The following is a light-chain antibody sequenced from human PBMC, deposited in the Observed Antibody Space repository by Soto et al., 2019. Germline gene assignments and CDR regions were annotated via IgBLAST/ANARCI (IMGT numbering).Light chain of an antibody. J-gene: IGKJ4*01. CDR3: QQYGSSPQLT. CDR2: GAS. Sequence: EIVLTQSPGTLSLSPGERATLSCRASQSVSSSYLAWYQQKPGQAPRLLIYGASSRATGIPDRFSGSGSGKDFTLTISRLEPEDFAVYYGQQYGSSPQLTSGGGTKVRSN. V-gene: IGKV3-20*01. CDR1: QSVSSSY.